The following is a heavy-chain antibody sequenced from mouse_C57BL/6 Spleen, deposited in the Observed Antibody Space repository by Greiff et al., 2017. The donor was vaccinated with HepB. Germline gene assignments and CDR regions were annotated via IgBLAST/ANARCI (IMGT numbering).Heavy chain of an antibody. Sequence: QVQLQQPGAELVMPGASVKLSCKASGYTFTSYWMHWVKQRPGQGLEWIGEIDPSDSYTNYNQKFKGKSTLTVDKSSSTAYMQLSSLTSEDSAVYYCARNYGSSPEAWFAYWGQGTLVTVSA. D-gene: IGHD1-1*01. CDR1: GYTFTSYW. J-gene: IGHJ3*01. V-gene: IGHV1-69*01. CDR3: ARNYGSSPEAWFAY. CDR2: IDPSDSYT.